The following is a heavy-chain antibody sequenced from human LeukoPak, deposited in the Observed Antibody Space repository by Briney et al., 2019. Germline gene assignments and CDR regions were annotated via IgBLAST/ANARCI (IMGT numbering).Heavy chain of an antibody. Sequence: PGGSLRLSCAASGFTVSSNYMSWVRQAPGKGLEWVSVIYSGGSTYYADSVKGRFTISRDNSKNTLYLQMNSLRAEDTAVYYCARDAGFGSGSYHDYYYGMDVWGQGTTVTVSS. CDR3: ARDAGFGSGSYHDYYYGMDV. CDR2: IYSGGST. CDR1: GFTVSSNY. D-gene: IGHD3-10*01. V-gene: IGHV3-53*01. J-gene: IGHJ6*02.